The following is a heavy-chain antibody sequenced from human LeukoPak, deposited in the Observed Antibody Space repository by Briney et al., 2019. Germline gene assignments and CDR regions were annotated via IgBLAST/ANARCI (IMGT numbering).Heavy chain of an antibody. J-gene: IGHJ4*02. D-gene: IGHD6-6*01. CDR2: IIPIFGTA. V-gene: IGHV1-69*05. CDR3: ARVTAALHLFDY. CDR1: GYTFTSYD. Sequence: GASVKVSCKASGYTFTSYDISWVRQAPGQGLEWMGGIIPIFGTANYAQKFQGRVTITTDESTSTAYMELSSLRSEDTAVYYCARVTAALHLFDYWGQGTLVTVSS.